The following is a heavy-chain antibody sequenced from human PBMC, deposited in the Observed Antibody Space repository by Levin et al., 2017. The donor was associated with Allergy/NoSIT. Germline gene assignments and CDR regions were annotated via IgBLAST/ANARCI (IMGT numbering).Heavy chain of an antibody. J-gene: IGHJ3*02. CDR1: GFTFRSYW. D-gene: IGHD1-14*01. Sequence: PGGSLRLSCAASGFTFRSYWMHWVRQAPGKGLVWVARINSDGSTTTYADSVKGRFTISRDNAKETLYLQMNSLRAEDTAVYYCARPKSTGTTTFYIWGRGTTVTVSS. V-gene: IGHV3-74*01. CDR3: ARPKSTGTTTFYI. CDR2: INSDGSTT.